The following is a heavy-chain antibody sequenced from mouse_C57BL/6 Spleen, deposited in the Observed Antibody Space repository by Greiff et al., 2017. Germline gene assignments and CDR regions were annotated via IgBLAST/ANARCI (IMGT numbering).Heavy chain of an antibody. Sequence: QVHVKQPGAELVMPGASVKLSCKASGYTFTSYWMHWVKQRPGQGLEWIGEIDPSDSYTNYNQKFKGKSTLTVDKSSSTAYMQLSSLTSEDSAVYYCALYDYDEYYAMDYWGQGTSVTVSS. CDR2: IDPSDSYT. CDR1: GYTFTSYW. V-gene: IGHV1-69*01. D-gene: IGHD2-4*01. J-gene: IGHJ4*01. CDR3: ALYDYDEYYAMDY.